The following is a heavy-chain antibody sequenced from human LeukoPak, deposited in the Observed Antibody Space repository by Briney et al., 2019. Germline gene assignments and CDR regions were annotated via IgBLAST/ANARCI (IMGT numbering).Heavy chain of an antibody. CDR2: IYYSGST. Sequence: SETLSLTCTVSGGSISSYYWSWIRQPPGKGLEWIGYIYYSGSTNYNPSLKSRVTISVDTSKNQFSLKLSSVTAADTAVYYCAGHYDSSGRYAFDIWGQGTMVTVSS. D-gene: IGHD3-22*01. CDR3: AGHYDSSGRYAFDI. CDR1: GGSISSYY. V-gene: IGHV4-59*08. J-gene: IGHJ3*02.